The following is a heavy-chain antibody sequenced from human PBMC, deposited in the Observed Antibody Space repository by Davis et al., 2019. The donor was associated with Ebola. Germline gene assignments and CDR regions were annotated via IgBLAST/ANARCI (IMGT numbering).Heavy chain of an antibody. CDR3: ARELTSIFDLDY. J-gene: IGHJ4*02. D-gene: IGHD3-9*01. V-gene: IGHV3-30-3*01. Sequence: PGGSLRLSCAASGLTFSSYAMQWVRQAPGKGLEWVGVISNDGNIEFYADSVKGRFTISRDNSKNIVYLQMNNLRVDDTAVYYCARELTSIFDLDYWGQGTLVTVSS. CDR1: GLTFSSYA. CDR2: ISNDGNIE.